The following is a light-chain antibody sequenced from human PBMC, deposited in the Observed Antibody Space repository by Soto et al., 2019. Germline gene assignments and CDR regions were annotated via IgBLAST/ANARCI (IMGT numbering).Light chain of an antibody. CDR3: LQDHSYLT. CDR2: ATS. V-gene: IGKV1-6*01. Sequence: AIEMTQSPSSLSASIGDRVTITCRASQGIGSDLAWYQQRPGRAPKLLIYATSSLQNGVPSRFSRSGSGTDFPLTINRLQPDDFATYYCLQDHSYLTVGGGTKVAIK. J-gene: IGKJ4*01. CDR1: QGIGSD.